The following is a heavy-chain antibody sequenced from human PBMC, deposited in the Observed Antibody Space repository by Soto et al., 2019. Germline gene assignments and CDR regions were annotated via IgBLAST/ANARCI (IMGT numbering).Heavy chain of an antibody. V-gene: IGHV1-69*01. CDR1: GGTFSSYA. CDR2: IIPSCGTA. CDR3: AGESGGTTVAFGMDV. D-gene: IGHD4-17*01. J-gene: IGHJ6*02. Sequence: QVQLVQSGAEVKKPGSSVKVSCKASGGTFSSYAISWVRQAPGQGLEWMGWIIPSCGTANFAQKFQGRVTITADDSTSTDYKELSSLRYENTAVYYCAGESGGTTVAFGMDVWGQGTTVTVSS.